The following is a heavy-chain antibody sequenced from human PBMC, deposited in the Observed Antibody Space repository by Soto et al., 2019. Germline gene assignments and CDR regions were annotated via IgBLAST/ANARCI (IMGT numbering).Heavy chain of an antibody. V-gene: IGHV3-11*01. CDR3: ARVPPPSCTGTYCSPY. CDR2: ISSSGSSI. Sequence: QAHLVESGGGLVKPGRSLRLSCAASGFSFSDYYMSWIRQAPGKGLEWVSYISSSGSSIYYADSVKGRFTISRANAKNSLYLQMSSLRAEDTAVYYCARVPPPSCTGTYCSPYWGQGTLVTVSS. CDR1: GFSFSDYY. D-gene: IGHD2-8*02. J-gene: IGHJ4*02.